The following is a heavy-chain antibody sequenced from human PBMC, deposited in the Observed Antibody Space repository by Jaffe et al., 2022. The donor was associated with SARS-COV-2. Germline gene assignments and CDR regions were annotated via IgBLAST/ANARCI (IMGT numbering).Heavy chain of an antibody. CDR3: ARAPTRDYGDPPYGMDV. CDR1: GFTFSSYG. CDR2: IWYDGSNK. D-gene: IGHD4-17*01. J-gene: IGHJ6*02. Sequence: QVQLVESGGGVVQPGRSLRLSCAASGFTFSSYGMHWVRQAPGKGLEWVAVIWYDGSNKYYADSVKGRFTISRDNSKNTLYLQMNSLRAEDTAVYYCARAPTRDYGDPPYGMDVWGQGTTVTVSS. V-gene: IGHV3-33*01.